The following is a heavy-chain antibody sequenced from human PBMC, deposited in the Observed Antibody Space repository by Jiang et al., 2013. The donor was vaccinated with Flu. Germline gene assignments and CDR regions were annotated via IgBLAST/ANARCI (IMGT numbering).Heavy chain of an antibody. CDR1: GGSISSYY. CDR3: ARQWGWVEPPXRT. Sequence: GSGLVKPSETLSLTCTVSGGSISSYYWSWIRQPPGKGLEWIGYIYYSGYTNYNPSLKSRVTISVDTSKNQFSLKLSSVTAADTAVYYCARQWGWVEPPXRTWGQGTLVTVSS. CDR2: IYYSGYT. D-gene: IGHD1-1*01. V-gene: IGHV4-59*08. J-gene: IGHJ4*02.